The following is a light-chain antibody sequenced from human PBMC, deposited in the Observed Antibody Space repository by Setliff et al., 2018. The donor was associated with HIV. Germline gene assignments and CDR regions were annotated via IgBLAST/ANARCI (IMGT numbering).Light chain of an antibody. V-gene: IGLV2-14*01. Sequence: QSALTQPRSVSGSPGQSVTISCTGTSSDVFGYNYVSWYQQHPGKAPKLRIYDVINRPSGVSNRFSGSRSGNTASLTISGLQVEDEADYYCSSYTTSSTLYVFGPGTKVTVL. CDR2: DVI. CDR3: SSYTTSSTLYV. CDR1: SSDVFGYNY. J-gene: IGLJ1*01.